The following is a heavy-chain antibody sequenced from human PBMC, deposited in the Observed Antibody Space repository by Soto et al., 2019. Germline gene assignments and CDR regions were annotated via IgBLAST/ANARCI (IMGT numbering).Heavy chain of an antibody. Sequence: QVQLVESGGGVVQPGRSLRLSCAASGFTFSSYGMHWVRQAPGKGLERVAVIWYDGSNKYYADSVKGRFTIARDNSTTTLYLQMNRLRAKETAVYYCARGSQFLLVPAAYSMDVWGQVNTVTVSS. CDR3: ARGSQFLLVPAAYSMDV. CDR2: IWYDGSNK. V-gene: IGHV3-33*01. CDR1: GFTFSSYG. D-gene: IGHD2-2*01. J-gene: IGHJ6*02.